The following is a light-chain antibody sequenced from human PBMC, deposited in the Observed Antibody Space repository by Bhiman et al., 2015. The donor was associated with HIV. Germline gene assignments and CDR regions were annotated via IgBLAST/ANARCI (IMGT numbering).Light chain of an antibody. CDR1: SSDIGDSDS. CDR3: SSWTTSSTEV. J-gene: IGLJ1*01. V-gene: IGLV2-8*01. Sequence: QSALTQPPSASGSPGQSVTISCTGTSSDIGDSDSVSWYQQRPGKAPKLMIYEVIKRPSGVPDRFSGSKSGNTASLTVSGLQAEDEADYYCSSWTTSSTEVFGTGTRVTVL. CDR2: EVI.